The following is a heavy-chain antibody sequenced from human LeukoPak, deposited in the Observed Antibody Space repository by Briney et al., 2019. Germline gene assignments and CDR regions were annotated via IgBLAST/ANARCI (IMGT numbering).Heavy chain of an antibody. V-gene: IGHV5-51*01. Sequence: GEPLKISCKASGYSFTSYWIGWVRQMPGKGLEWMGIIYPGDSDTRYSPSFQGQVTISADKSISTAYLQWSSLKASDTAMYYCARLLGYCSGGSCYANNWFDPWGQGTLVTVSS. CDR1: GYSFTSYW. CDR2: IYPGDSDT. D-gene: IGHD2-15*01. J-gene: IGHJ5*02. CDR3: ARLLGYCSGGSCYANNWFDP.